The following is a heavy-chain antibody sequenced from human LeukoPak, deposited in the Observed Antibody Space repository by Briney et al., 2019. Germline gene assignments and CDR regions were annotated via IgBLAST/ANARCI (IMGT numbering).Heavy chain of an antibody. D-gene: IGHD5-24*01. CDR3: ARAFRDVIFDS. CDR2: INGDGRNI. J-gene: IGHJ4*02. V-gene: IGHV3-74*01. CDR1: GFTFSSYW. Sequence: PGGSLRLSCVASGFTFSSYWMHWVRQDPRKGLVWVSRINGDGRNINYADSVRGRFTISRDNAKNSLYLQMNSLRAEDTAVYYCARAFRDVIFDSWGQGTLVTVSS.